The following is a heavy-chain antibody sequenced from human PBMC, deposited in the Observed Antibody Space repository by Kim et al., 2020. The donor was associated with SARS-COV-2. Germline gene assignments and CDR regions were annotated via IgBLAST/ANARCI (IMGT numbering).Heavy chain of an antibody. J-gene: IGHJ1*01. CDR3: AKGTTANSGWCVYFQR. Sequence: GGSLRLSCAASGFTFNSYAMSWVRQAPGKGLEWVSGIRDSGSSTKYADSVKGRFAISRDNSRNTLYLQMDSLRAEDTAVYYCAKGTTANSGWCVYFQRWG. CDR2: IRDSGSST. V-gene: IGHV3-23*01. CDR1: GFTFNSYA. D-gene: IGHD6-19*01.